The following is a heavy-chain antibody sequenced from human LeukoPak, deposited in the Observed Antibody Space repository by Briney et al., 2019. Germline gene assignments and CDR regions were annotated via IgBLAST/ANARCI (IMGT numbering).Heavy chain of an antibody. V-gene: IGHV5-51*01. CDR2: IYPGDSDT. CDR3: ARTNSGRAFDY. Sequence: GGAPKILSWGSCESSTSYWIGWVTQLPGKGQESLVIIYPGDSDTRYSPSFQGQLTISAEKSISTAYLQWSSLKASDTAMYDCARTNSGRAFDYWGQGTLVTVS. J-gene: IGHJ4*02. CDR1: CESSTSYW. D-gene: IGHD1-26*01.